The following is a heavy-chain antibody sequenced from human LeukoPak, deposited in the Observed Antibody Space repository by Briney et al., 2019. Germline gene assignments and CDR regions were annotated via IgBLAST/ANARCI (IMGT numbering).Heavy chain of an antibody. D-gene: IGHD3-22*01. CDR1: VFTFSAEA. V-gene: IGHV3-21*01. Sequence: PGGSLRLSCEASVFTFSAEAMNWVRQAPAKGRDWVSFMSGDRSYIKCADSVKGRFSISRDNTKNSLFLEMRSLRIEDTAVYFCARDYYDSSASATFDHWGQGNLVTISS. CDR3: ARDYYDSSASATFDH. J-gene: IGHJ4*02. CDR2: MSGDRSYI.